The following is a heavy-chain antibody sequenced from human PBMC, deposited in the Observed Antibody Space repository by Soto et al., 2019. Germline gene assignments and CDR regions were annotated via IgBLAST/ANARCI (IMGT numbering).Heavy chain of an antibody. J-gene: IGHJ4*02. CDR2: ISGGGGST. Sequence: PGGSLRLSCAASGFTFSSYAMRWVRQAPGKGLEWVSAISGGGGSTYYADSVKGRFTISRDNSTNTLYLQMNSLKAEDTAVYYCAKDAFGLDLGEYPVDYWGQGTLVTVSS. CDR3: AKDAFGLDLGEYPVDY. D-gene: IGHD3-16*01. V-gene: IGHV3-23*01. CDR1: GFTFSSYA.